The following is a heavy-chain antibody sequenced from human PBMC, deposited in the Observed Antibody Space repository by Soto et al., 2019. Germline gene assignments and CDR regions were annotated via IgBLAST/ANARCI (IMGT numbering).Heavy chain of an antibody. CDR1: GYTFTTIR. J-gene: IGHJ5*01. V-gene: IGHV1-18*01. CDR3: ARDRSGWYDF. D-gene: IGHD6-19*01. CDR2: IRPHNGDT. Sequence: QVQLVQSAAEVGNPGASVKVACKASGYTFTTIRLSWVRQAPGRGLEWMGWIRPHNGDTQFAQKFQGRVTMTADTSTTTAYMQVRSLRPDDTAVFYSARDRSGWYDFWGQGTLVTVSS.